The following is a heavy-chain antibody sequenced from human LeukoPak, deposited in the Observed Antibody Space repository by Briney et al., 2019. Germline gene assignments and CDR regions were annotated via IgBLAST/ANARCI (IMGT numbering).Heavy chain of an antibody. V-gene: IGHV4-30-2*01. J-gene: IGHJ4*02. Sequence: SETLSLTCAVSGGSISSGGYSWRWIRQPPGKGLEWIAYIYHSGSTYYNPSLKSRVTISVDRSKNQFSLKLSSVTAADTAVYYCARGLWGYYDSSGHFDYWGQGTLVTVSS. CDR2: IYHSGST. CDR3: ARGLWGYYDSSGHFDY. CDR1: GGSISSGGYS. D-gene: IGHD3-22*01.